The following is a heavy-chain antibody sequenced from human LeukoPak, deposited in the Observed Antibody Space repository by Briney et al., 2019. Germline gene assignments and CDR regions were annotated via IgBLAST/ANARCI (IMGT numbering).Heavy chain of an antibody. V-gene: IGHV4-39*07. J-gene: IGHJ4*02. D-gene: IGHD6-19*01. CDR3: ARSLAVAGPYYFDY. Sequence: SETLSLTCTVSGGSISSSSYYWGWIRQPPGKGLEWIGSIYYSGSTYYNPSLKSRVTISVDTSKNQFSLKLSSVTAADTAVYYCARSLAVAGPYYFDYWGQGTLVIVSS. CDR2: IYYSGST. CDR1: GGSISSSSYY.